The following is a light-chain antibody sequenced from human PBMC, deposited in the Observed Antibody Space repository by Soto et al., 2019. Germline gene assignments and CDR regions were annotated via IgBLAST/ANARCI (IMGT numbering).Light chain of an antibody. CDR3: SSYSISTAYL. J-gene: IGLJ1*01. CDR2: EVS. V-gene: IGLV2-14*01. CDR1: SSDVGVYDY. Sequence: SALTQPASVSGSPGQSITISCTGTSSDVGVYDYVSWYQLHPGKAPKLMVFEVSNRPSGVSYRFSGSKSGNTASLTISGLQAEDEADYFCSSYSISTAYLFGTGTKVTVL.